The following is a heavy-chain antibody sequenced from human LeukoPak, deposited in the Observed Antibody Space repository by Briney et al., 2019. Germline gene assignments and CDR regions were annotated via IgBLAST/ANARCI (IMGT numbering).Heavy chain of an antibody. CDR3: ARHPPYSSNLDY. Sequence: SETLSLTCTVSGGSISSYYWSWIRQPPGKGLEWIGYIYYSGSTNYNPSLKSRVTISVDTSKNQFSLKLSSVTAADTAVYYCARHPPYSSNLDYWGQGTLVTVSS. D-gene: IGHD6-13*01. CDR2: IYYSGST. CDR1: GGSISSYY. V-gene: IGHV4-59*08. J-gene: IGHJ4*02.